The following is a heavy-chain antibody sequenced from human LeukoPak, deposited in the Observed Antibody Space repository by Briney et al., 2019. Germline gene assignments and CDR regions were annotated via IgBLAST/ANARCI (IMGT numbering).Heavy chain of an antibody. CDR3: ARDQDSSSPLGLFDY. CDR2: IKQDGSEK. J-gene: IGHJ4*02. Sequence: PGGSLRLSCAASGFTFRSYWMSWVRQAPGKGLEWVANIKQDGSEKDYVGSVKGRFTISRDNAKNSLYLQMNSLRAEDTAVYYCARDQDSSSPLGLFDYWGQGTLVTVSA. CDR1: GFTFRSYW. D-gene: IGHD6-6*01. V-gene: IGHV3-7*01.